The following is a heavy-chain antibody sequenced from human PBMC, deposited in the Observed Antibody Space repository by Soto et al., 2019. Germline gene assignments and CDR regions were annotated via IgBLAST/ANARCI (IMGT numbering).Heavy chain of an antibody. CDR2: INPSGGRT. Sequence: QVQLVQSGAEVKKPGASVKFSCTASGYTFTNFYIHWVRQAPGQGLEWMGMINPSGGRTSYAQKFQGRVIMTRDTATSTVYMELSSLRSADTAVYDCARDTHSSTYDFWGQGTLVTVSS. J-gene: IGHJ4*02. D-gene: IGHD6-13*01. CDR3: ARDTHSSTYDF. CDR1: GYTFTNFY. V-gene: IGHV1-46*01.